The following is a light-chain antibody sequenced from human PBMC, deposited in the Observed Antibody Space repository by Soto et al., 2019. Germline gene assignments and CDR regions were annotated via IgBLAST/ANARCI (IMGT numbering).Light chain of an antibody. CDR1: QNIKFY. V-gene: IGKV1-39*01. J-gene: IGKJ2*01. Sequence: DIQMTQSPSSLSASVGDRVTITCRASQNIKFYLNWYHQKPGRAPELLIYASSTLQNGVPLRFSGSGSGTDFTLTISRLQPEDFASYYCLQTYTLPRTFGQGTRLEI. CDR3: LQTYTLPRT. CDR2: ASS.